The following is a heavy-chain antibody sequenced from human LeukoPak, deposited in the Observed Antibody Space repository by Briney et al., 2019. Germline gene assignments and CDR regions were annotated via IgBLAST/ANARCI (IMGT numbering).Heavy chain of an antibody. CDR3: ARTGAYCGGDCYISWFDP. CDR2: IVHSGAT. V-gene: IGHV4-34*10. J-gene: IGHJ5*02. D-gene: IGHD2-21*02. Sequence: PSETLSLTCGVYGGSFSNYYWTWIRQSPGKGLEWIGEIVHSGATNYSPSLKSRMSMSVDTSKRQFSLKLSSVTAADTAVYYCARTGAYCGGDCYISWFDPWGQGTLVTVSS. CDR1: GGSFSNYY.